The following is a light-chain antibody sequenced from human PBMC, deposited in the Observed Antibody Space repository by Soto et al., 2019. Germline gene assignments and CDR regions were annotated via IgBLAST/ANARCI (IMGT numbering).Light chain of an antibody. V-gene: IGLV2-14*01. CDR2: EVS. Sequence: QSVLTQPASVSGSPGQSITISCTGTSSYVGGYNYVSWYQQHPGKAPKLIIYEVSHRPSGASNHFSGYKSGNTASLTISGLQPEDEADYYCSSYTSTSTPCVFGTGTKLTVL. CDR3: SSYTSTSTPCV. CDR1: SSYVGGYNY. J-gene: IGLJ1*01.